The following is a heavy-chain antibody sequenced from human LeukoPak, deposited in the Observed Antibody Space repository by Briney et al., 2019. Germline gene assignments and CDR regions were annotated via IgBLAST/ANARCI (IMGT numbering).Heavy chain of an antibody. V-gene: IGHV3-48*03. CDR1: GFTFRDYE. D-gene: IGHD6-19*01. J-gene: IGHJ4*02. Sequence: PGGSLRLSCEASGFTFRDYEMNSVRQAPGKGLEWVSYIGNTGSTIYYADSVKGRFTISRDNAKNSLFLQMNSLRAEDTAVYYCARADRAVVTVFDYWGQGTLVTVFS. CDR3: ARADRAVVTVFDY. CDR2: IGNTGSTI.